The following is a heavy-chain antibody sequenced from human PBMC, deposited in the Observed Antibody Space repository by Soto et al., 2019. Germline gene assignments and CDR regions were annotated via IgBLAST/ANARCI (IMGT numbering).Heavy chain of an antibody. V-gene: IGHV3-15*01. CDR3: TTSGRVTTMVNYFDY. Sequence: EVQLEESGGGLVKPGGSLRLSCAASGFTFSNAWMSWVRQAPGKGLEWVGRIKSKTDEEATDYAAPVKGRFTVSRDDSKNTLYLQMNSLKTEDTAVYYCTTSGRVTTMVNYFDYWGQRTLVTVSS. CDR1: GFTFSNAW. CDR2: IKSKTDEEAT. J-gene: IGHJ4*02. D-gene: IGHD5-18*01.